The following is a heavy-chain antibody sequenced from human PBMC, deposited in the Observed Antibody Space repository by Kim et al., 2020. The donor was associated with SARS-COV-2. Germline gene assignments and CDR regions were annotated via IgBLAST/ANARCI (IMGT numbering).Heavy chain of an antibody. CDR3: AKSDMIVVVMPRYFDY. CDR1: GFTFSSYG. CDR2: ISYDGSNK. J-gene: IGHJ4*02. D-gene: IGHD3-22*01. Sequence: GGSLRLSCAASGFTFSSYGMHWVRQAPGKGLEWVAVISYDGSNKYYADSVKGRFTISRDNSKNTLYLQMNSLRAEDTAVYYCAKSDMIVVVMPRYFDYWGQGTLVTVSS. V-gene: IGHV3-30*18.